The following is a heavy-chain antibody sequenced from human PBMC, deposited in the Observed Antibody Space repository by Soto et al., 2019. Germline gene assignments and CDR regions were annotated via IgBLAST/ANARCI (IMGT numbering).Heavy chain of an antibody. J-gene: IGHJ4*02. V-gene: IGHV1-8*01. CDR2: MNPNSGNT. D-gene: IGHD6-19*01. Sequence: ASVKVSCKASGYTFTSYDINWVRQATGQGLEWMGWMNPNSGNTDYAQKLQGRVTMTTDTSTSTAYMELRSLGSDDTAVYYCAREGAVADHYFDYWGQGTLVTVSS. CDR1: GYTFTSYD. CDR3: AREGAVADHYFDY.